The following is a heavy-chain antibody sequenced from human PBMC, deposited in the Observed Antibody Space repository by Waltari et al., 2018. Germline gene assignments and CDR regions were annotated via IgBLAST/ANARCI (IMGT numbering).Heavy chain of an antibody. J-gene: IGHJ4*02. CDR2: IYYSGRT. Sequence: QLQLQESGPGLVKPSETLSLTCTVSGGSISSSSYYWGWIRQPPGKGLEWIGSIYYSGRTYYNPSLKSRVTISVDTSKNQFSLKLSSVTAADTAVYYCATYTAARLVRPTDYWGQGTLVTVSS. CDR1: GGSISSSSYY. D-gene: IGHD6-6*01. CDR3: ATYTAARLVRPTDY. V-gene: IGHV4-39*07.